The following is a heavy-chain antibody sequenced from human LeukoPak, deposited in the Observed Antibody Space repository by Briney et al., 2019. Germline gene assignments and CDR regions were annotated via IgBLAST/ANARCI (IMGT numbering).Heavy chain of an antibody. J-gene: IGHJ3*02. CDR1: GGFISNHY. V-gene: IGHV4-59*08. CDR3: ATNRAGTYDRPFDI. CDR2: FHYSGSI. Sequence: SETLSLTCTVSGGFISNHYWSWIRQPPGKGLEWIGNFHYSGSINYNPALKSRVTISVDTSKNQFSLELSSVTATDTAVYFCATNRAGTYDRPFDIWGQGTMVTVSS. D-gene: IGHD1-26*01.